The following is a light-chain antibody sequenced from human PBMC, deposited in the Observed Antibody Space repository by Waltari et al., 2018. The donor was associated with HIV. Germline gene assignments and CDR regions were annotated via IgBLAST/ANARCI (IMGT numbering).Light chain of an antibody. CDR3: SSFSTSGSVR. CDR2: DTK. Sequence: PQLIIFDTKSRPSGIPSRFSGSKSGTTASLTISGLQADDEGHYYCSSFSTSGSVRFGGGTKLTV. J-gene: IGLJ3*02. V-gene: IGLV2-14*01.